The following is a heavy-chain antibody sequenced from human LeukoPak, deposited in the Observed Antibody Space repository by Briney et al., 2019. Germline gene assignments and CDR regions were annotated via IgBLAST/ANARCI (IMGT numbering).Heavy chain of an antibody. Sequence: VASVKVSCKASGYTFTSFDINWVRQAPGQGLEWMGGIIPIFGTANYAQKFQGRVTITADESTSTAYMELSSLRSEDTAVYYCARGEVQGSYGYWGQGTLVTVSS. CDR2: IIPIFGTA. J-gene: IGHJ4*02. V-gene: IGHV1-69*13. CDR3: ARGEVQGSYGY. CDR1: GYTFTSFD. D-gene: IGHD5-18*01.